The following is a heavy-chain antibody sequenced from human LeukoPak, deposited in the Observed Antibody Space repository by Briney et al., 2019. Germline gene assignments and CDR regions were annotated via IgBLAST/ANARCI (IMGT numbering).Heavy chain of an antibody. CDR1: GFTFNIYA. J-gene: IGHJ3*01. V-gene: IGHV3-23*01. CDR2: MCGSAGCT. CDR3: AKEMATIRAFDF. Sequence: PGGSLRLSCAASGFTFNIYAMSWVRLAPGKGLQWVASMCGSAGCTFYADSVKGRFTISRDNSKNTLYLQMNSLRAEDAAVYYCAKEMATIRAFDFWGQGTMVTVSS. D-gene: IGHD5-24*01.